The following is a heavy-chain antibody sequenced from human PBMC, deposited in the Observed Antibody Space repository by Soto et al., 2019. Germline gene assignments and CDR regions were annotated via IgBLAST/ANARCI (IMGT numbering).Heavy chain of an antibody. CDR3: ARDKGSSSWHSFDY. J-gene: IGHJ4*02. CDR1: GFTFSSYN. D-gene: IGHD2-2*01. V-gene: IGHV3-48*01. Sequence: EVQLVESGGELVQPGGSLRLSCAASGFTFSSYNMNWVRQAPGRGLEWVSYITDSSSTIQYADSVKGRFTTSRDNGKNSLDLQMNSLRAEDTAVYYCARDKGSSSWHSFDYWGQGTLVTVSS. CDR2: ITDSSSTI.